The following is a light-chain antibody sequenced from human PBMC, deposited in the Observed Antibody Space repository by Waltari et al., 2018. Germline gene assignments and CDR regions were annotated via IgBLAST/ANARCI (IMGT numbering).Light chain of an antibody. Sequence: ERVMTQSPATLSVYPGERATLYCRASQSISSQLAWYQQNPGQAPRLLIYGASTRATGIPARFSGSGSGTEFTLTISSLQSEDFAVYFCQQYHESPPITFGPGTKVDIK. CDR2: GAS. J-gene: IGKJ3*01. CDR3: QQYHESPPIT. CDR1: QSISSQ. V-gene: IGKV3-15*01.